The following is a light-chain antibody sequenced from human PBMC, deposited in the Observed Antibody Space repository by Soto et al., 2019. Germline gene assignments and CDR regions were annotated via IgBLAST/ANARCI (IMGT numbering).Light chain of an antibody. V-gene: IGKV1-5*01. J-gene: IGKJ1*01. CDR1: QSISSW. Sequence: DIKMTQSPSTLSASVGDRVTITCRASQSISSWLAWYQQKPGKAPKLLIYDASSLESGVPSRFSGRGSGTEFTLTISSLQPDDFATYYCQQYNSYWTFGQGTKVEIK. CDR3: QQYNSYWT. CDR2: DAS.